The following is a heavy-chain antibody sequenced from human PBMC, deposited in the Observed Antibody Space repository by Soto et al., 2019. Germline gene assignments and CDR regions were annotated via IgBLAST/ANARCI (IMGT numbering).Heavy chain of an antibody. CDR1: GGSIISSSYY. CDR3: ERHVSVSGYEYYFDQ. Sequence: QLQLQESGPGLVKPSETLSLTCTVSGGSIISSSYYWAWIRQPPGKGLEWLGNIDYSGNTYYNPSHERRVAISVDTSKNQYSLKLSSVTAVDTAVYYCERHVSVSGYEYYFDQWGQGTLVTVSS. V-gene: IGHV4-39*01. J-gene: IGHJ4*02. D-gene: IGHD5-12*01. CDR2: IDYSGNT.